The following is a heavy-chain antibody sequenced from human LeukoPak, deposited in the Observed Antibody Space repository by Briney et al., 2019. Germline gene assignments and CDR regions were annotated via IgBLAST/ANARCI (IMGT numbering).Heavy chain of an antibody. V-gene: IGHV1-69*05. D-gene: IGHD2-2*01. CDR2: IIPIFGTA. Sequence: ASVKVSCKASGYTFTSYGISWVRQAPGQGLEWMGGIIPIFGTANYAQKFQGRVTITTDESTSTAYMELSSLRSEDTAVYYCASRDCSSTSCYWEDAFDIWGQGTMVTVSS. CDR3: ASRDCSSTSCYWEDAFDI. J-gene: IGHJ3*02. CDR1: GYTFTSYG.